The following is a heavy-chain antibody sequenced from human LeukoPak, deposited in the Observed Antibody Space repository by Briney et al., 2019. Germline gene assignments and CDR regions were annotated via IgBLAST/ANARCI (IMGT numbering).Heavy chain of an antibody. V-gene: IGHV4-59*01. D-gene: IGHD4/OR15-4a*01. J-gene: IGHJ4*02. CDR3: ARTLAYGGSYYFDY. Sequence: PSETLSLTCTVSGGSISSYYWSWIRQPPGKGLEWIGYIYYSGSTNYNPSLKSRVTISVDTPKNQFSLKLSSVTAADTAVYYCARTLAYGGSYYFDYWGQGTLVTVSS. CDR2: IYYSGST. CDR1: GGSISSYY.